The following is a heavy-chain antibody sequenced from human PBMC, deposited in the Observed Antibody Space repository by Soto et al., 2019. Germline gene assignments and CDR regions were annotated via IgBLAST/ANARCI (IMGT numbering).Heavy chain of an antibody. V-gene: IGHV1-69*02. Sequence: SLKVSCKASGGTFSSYTISWVRQAPGQGLEWMGRIIPILGIANYAQKFQGRATITADKSTSTAYMELSSLRSEDTAVYYCASSAVGVVIILDAFDIWGQGTMVTVSS. J-gene: IGHJ3*02. D-gene: IGHD3-3*01. CDR3: ASSAVGVVIILDAFDI. CDR1: GGTFSSYT. CDR2: IIPILGIA.